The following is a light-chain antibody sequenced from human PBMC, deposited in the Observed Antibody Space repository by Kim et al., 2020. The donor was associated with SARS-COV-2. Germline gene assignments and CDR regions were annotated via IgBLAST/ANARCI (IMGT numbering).Light chain of an antibody. CDR2: GKN. Sequence: SSELTQDPAVSVALGQTVRITCQGDSLRSYYASWYQQKPGQAPVLVIYGKNKRPSGIPDRISGSSSGNTASLTITGAQAEDEADYYCNSRDSNDNVVFGGGTQLTVL. V-gene: IGLV3-19*01. CDR3: NSRDSNDNVV. J-gene: IGLJ2*01. CDR1: SLRSYY.